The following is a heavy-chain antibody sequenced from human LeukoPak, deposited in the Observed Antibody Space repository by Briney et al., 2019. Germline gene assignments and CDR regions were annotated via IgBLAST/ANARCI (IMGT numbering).Heavy chain of an antibody. CDR3: ARLRIAAGDIFGY. Sequence: SETLSLTCTVSGGSINSSSYYWGWIRQPPGKGLEWIGTIYYTGNTYYNPSLKSRVTISVDTSKNQFSLNLRTVTAADTAVYYCARLRIAAGDIFGYWGQGTLVTVSS. D-gene: IGHD6-13*01. J-gene: IGHJ4*02. CDR2: IYYTGNT. V-gene: IGHV4-39*01. CDR1: GGSINSSSYY.